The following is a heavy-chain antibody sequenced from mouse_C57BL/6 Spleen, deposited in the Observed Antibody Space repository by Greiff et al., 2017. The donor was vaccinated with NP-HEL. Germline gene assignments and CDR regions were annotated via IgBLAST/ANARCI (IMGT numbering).Heavy chain of an antibody. CDR1: GFTFSDYG. V-gene: IGHV5-17*01. CDR3: ARPYFDV. CDR2: ISRGSSTI. Sequence: EVQRVESGGGLVKPGGSLKLSCAASGFTFSDYGMHWVRQAPEKGLEWVAYISRGSSTIYYADTVKGRFTISRDTAKNTRFLQMTSLRSEDTAMYYCARPYFDVWGTGTTVTVSS. J-gene: IGHJ1*03.